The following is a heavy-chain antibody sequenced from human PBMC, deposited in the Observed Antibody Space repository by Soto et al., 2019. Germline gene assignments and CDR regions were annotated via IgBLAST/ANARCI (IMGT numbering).Heavy chain of an antibody. CDR2: IIPIFGTT. J-gene: IGHJ5*02. V-gene: IGHV1-69*06. CDR1: GGTFGSDA. Sequence: QVHLMQSGAEVKKPGSSLKVSCKASGGTFGSDAITWVRQAPGQGLEWVGRIIPIFGTTNYAQNLQGRVTISADKSTLTSYMELHSLTSHDTALYYCARDRTDSGYYTNWLDPWGQGTQVTVSS. D-gene: IGHD3-22*01. CDR3: ARDRTDSGYYTNWLDP.